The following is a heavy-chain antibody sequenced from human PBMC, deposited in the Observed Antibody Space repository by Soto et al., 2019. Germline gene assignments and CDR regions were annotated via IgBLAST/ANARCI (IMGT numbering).Heavy chain of an antibody. V-gene: IGHV1-3*01. CDR3: ARGPFYCSSTSCLTYYYYYMDV. D-gene: IGHD2-2*01. CDR2: INAGNGNT. J-gene: IGHJ6*03. CDR1: GYTFTSYA. Sequence: ASVKVSCKASGYTFTSYAMHWVRQAPGQRLEWMGWINAGNGNTKYSQKFQGRVTITRDTSASTAYMELSSLRSEDTAVYYCARGPFYCSSTSCLTYYYYYMDVWGKGTTVTVSS.